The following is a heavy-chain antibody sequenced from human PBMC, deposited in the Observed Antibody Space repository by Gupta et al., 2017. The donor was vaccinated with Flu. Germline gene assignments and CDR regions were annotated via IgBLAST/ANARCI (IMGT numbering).Heavy chain of an antibody. CDR3: SRGETGPSPPGRNDC. CDR2: IRNKANSYTT. J-gene: IGHJ4*02. V-gene: IGHV3-72*01. CDR1: GFTLSEHY. Sequence: RLVESGGGLFQPGGSLRLSCVVSGFTLSEHYMDWIRQAPGKGLEWVGRIRNKANSYTTEYAASVKDRFTITRDDSKSSLYLQMNSLKNEDTAVYYCSRGETGPSPPGRNDCWGQGTLVTVSS. D-gene: IGHD1-14*01.